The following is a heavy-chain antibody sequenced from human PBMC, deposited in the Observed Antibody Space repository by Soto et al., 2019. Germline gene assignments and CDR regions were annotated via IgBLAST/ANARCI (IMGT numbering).Heavy chain of an antibody. J-gene: IGHJ5*02. CDR1: GGSISSSRSY. D-gene: IGHD6-13*01. Sequence: QLQLQESGPGLVKPSETLSLTCNVSGGSISSSRSYWAWFRQPPGKELAWIANIFYAGNTYYNPSLKRRVTVSVDTSKNQFALKLDSVTAADTAVYYCARQAAAPGIDLWFDPWGQGTLVTVSS. V-gene: IGHV4-39*01. CDR2: IFYAGNT. CDR3: ARQAAAPGIDLWFDP.